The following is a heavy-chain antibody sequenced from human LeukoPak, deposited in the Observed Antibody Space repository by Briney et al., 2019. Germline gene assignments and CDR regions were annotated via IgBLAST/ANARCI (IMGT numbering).Heavy chain of an antibody. CDR2: IYYSGST. V-gene: IGHV4-39*01. J-gene: IGHJ5*02. Sequence: SETLSLTCTVSGGSISSSSYYWGWIRQPPGKGLEWIGGIYYSGSTYYNPSLKSRVTISVDTSKNQFSLKLNSVTAADAAVYYCARHSNWNGGVDWFDPWGQGTQVTVSS. CDR1: GGSISSSSYY. CDR3: ARHSNWNGGVDWFDP. D-gene: IGHD1-20*01.